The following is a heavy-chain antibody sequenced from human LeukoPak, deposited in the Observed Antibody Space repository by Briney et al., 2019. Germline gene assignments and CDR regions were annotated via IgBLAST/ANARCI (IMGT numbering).Heavy chain of an antibody. CDR1: AGSISSYY. Sequence: SETLSLTCTVSAGSISSYYWSWIRQPAGKGLEWIGRIYTSGSTNYNPSLKSRVTMSVDTSKNQFSLKLSSVTAADTAVYYCARGYSSSWYDYYYGMDVWGQGTTVTVSS. V-gene: IGHV4-4*07. J-gene: IGHJ6*02. CDR2: IYTSGST. CDR3: ARGYSSSWYDYYYGMDV. D-gene: IGHD6-13*01.